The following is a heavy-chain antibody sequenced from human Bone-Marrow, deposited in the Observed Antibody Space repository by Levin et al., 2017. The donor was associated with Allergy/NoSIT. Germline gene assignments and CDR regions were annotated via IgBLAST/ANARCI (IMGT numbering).Heavy chain of an antibody. J-gene: IGHJ4*02. CDR3: AKEGLAVAGYYFDS. CDR2: ISGSGTIT. CDR1: GFTFSSYA. V-gene: IGHV3-23*01. D-gene: IGHD6-19*01. Sequence: TGGSLRLSCAASGFTFSSYAMSWARQAPGKGLEWVSSISGSGTITHYAESVKGRFTISRDISKNMLHLQMNSLRAEDTAIYFCAKEGLAVAGYYFDSWGQGTLVTVSS.